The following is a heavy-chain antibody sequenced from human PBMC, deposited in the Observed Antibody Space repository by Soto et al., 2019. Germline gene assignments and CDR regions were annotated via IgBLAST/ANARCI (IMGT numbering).Heavy chain of an antibody. CDR3: ARDIVVVPAAIRRKNWFDP. Sequence: AVYGGSFSGYYWSWIRQPPGKGLEWIGEINHSGSTNYNPSLKSRVTISVDTSKNQFSLKLSSVTAADTAVYYCARDIVVVPAAIRRKNWFDPWGQGTLVTVSS. V-gene: IGHV4-34*01. J-gene: IGHJ5*02. CDR1: GGSFSGYY. CDR2: INHSGST. D-gene: IGHD2-2*02.